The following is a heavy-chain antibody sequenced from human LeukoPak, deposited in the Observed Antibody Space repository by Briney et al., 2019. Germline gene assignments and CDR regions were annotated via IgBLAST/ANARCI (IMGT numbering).Heavy chain of an antibody. CDR2: ICHSGST. J-gene: IGHJ5*02. Sequence: SETLSLTCTVSDYSISSHYCWGWILQAPGKGLEWIVNICHSGSTFYNPSLKSRLTISIDTSKSQFSLKLSSVTAADTAVYYCARVCCYFDSLSNPNWFDPWGQGTLVTVSS. CDR1: DYSISSHYC. D-gene: IGHD3-10*01. V-gene: IGHV4-38-2*02. CDR3: ARVCCYFDSLSNPNWFDP.